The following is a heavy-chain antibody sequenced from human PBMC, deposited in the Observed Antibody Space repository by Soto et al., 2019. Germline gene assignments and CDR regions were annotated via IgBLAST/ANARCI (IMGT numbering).Heavy chain of an antibody. J-gene: IGHJ4*02. CDR2: INPNGGT. V-gene: IGHV1-2*02. CDR1: GSTLQDTC. Sequence: RASVTVSFTCSGSTLQDTCMHWVREAPGQGLEWMGWINPNGGTNYAQKFQGRVTMTRDTSISTAYMELSGLRSDDTAVYHCARSLTRLTTLLDYWGQGTLVTVSS. D-gene: IGHD4-17*01. CDR3: ARSLTRLTTLLDY.